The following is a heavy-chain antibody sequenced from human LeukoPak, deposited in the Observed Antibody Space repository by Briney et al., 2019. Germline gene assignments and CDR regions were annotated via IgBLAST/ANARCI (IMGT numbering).Heavy chain of an antibody. CDR3: ARYCSGGDCYSKALDY. J-gene: IGHJ4*02. CDR2: IYYSGST. V-gene: IGHV4-59*01. Sequence: SETLSLTCSVSGGSINNYWWNWLRQPPGKGLEWIGYIYYSGSTSYNPSLKSRLTISVDTSLNQFSLKLSSVTAADTAVYYCARYCSGGDCYSKALDYWGQGILVTVSS. D-gene: IGHD2-15*01. CDR1: GGSINNYW.